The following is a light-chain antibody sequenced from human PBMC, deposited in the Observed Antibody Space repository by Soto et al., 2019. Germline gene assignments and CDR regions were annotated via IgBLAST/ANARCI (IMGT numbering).Light chain of an antibody. Sequence: EIVMTQSPVTLSVSPGERATLSCRASQSISSNLAWYQLKPGLAPRLPVYGASTRATGIPARFSGSGSGTDFTLTISSLQSEDFAVYYCQQYYNWPQRTFGQGTKVDIK. CDR3: QQYYNWPQRT. J-gene: IGKJ1*01. V-gene: IGKV3-15*01. CDR1: QSISSN. CDR2: GAS.